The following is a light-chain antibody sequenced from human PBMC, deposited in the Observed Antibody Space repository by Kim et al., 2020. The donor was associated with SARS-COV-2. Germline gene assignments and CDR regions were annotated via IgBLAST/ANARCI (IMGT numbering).Light chain of an antibody. CDR1: STDVSDHNY. CDR2: AVN. V-gene: IGLV2-14*03. J-gene: IGLJ2*01. Sequence: SITISCTGTSTDVSDHNYVSWYQQHPGKAPTLIIYAVNNRPSGVSNRFSGSKSGNTASLTISGLQAEDEADYYCSSYTRSSTLYVLFGGGTQLTVL. CDR3: SSYTRSSTLYVL.